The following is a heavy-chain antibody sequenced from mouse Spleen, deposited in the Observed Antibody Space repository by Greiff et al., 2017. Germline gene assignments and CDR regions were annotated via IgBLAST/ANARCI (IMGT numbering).Heavy chain of an antibody. V-gene: IGHV1-26*01. CDR1: GYTFTDYY. J-gene: IGHJ4*01. CDR3: ARGRNYGAMDY. Sequence: EVQLQQSGPELVKPGASVKISCKASGYTFTDYYMNWVKQSHGKSLEWIGDINPNNGGTSYNQKFKGKATLTVDKSSSTAYMELRSLTSEDSAVYYCARGRNYGAMDYWGQGTSVTVSS. CDR2: INPNNGGT. D-gene: IGHD2-1*01.